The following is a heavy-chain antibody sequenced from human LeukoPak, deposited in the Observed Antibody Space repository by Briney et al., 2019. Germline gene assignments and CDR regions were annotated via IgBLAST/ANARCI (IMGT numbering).Heavy chain of an antibody. CDR3: ARNNGSYKGDFDY. V-gene: IGHV4-34*01. D-gene: IGHD1-26*01. CDR2: INHSGST. J-gene: IGHJ4*02. CDR1: GGSFSGYY. Sequence: NPSETLSLTCAVYGGSFSGYYWSWIRQPPGKGLEWIGEINHSGSTNYNPSLKSRVTISVDTSKNQFSLKLSSVTAADTAVYYCARNNGSYKGDFDYWGQGTLVTVSS.